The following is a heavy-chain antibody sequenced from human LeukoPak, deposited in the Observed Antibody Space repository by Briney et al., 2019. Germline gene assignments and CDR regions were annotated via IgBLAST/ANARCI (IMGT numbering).Heavy chain of an antibody. CDR2: IYYSGST. J-gene: IGHJ4*02. Sequence: SETPSLTCTVSGGSISSYYWSWIRQPPGKGLEWIGYIYYSGSTNYNPSLKSRVTISVDTSKNQFSLKLSSVTAADTAVYYCARDGYSSGWLAYWGQGTLVTVSS. CDR1: GGSISSYY. CDR3: ARDGYSSGWLAY. D-gene: IGHD6-19*01. V-gene: IGHV4-59*01.